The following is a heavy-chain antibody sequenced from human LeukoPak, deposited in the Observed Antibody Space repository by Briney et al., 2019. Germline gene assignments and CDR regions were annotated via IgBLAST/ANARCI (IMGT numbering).Heavy chain of an antibody. J-gene: IGHJ6*02. Sequence: GGSLRLSCAASGFTFSSYAMSWVRQAPGKGLEWVSAISGSGGSTYYADSVKGRFTISRDNAKNSLYLQMNSLRAEDTAVYYCARETDGPPYYYGMDVWGRGTTVTVSS. V-gene: IGHV3-23*01. CDR1: GFTFSSYA. D-gene: IGHD4-17*01. CDR3: ARETDGPPYYYGMDV. CDR2: ISGSGGST.